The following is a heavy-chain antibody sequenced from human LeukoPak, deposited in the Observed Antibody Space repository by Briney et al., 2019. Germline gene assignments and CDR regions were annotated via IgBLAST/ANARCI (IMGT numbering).Heavy chain of an antibody. CDR1: GFTFSSYA. J-gene: IGHJ6*02. Sequence: GGSLRLPCAASGFTFSSYAMHWVRQAPGKGLEWVAVISYDGSNKYYADSVKGRFTISRDNSKNTLYLQMNSLRAEDTAVYYCARHGTIPSYYYYGMDVWGQGTTVTVSS. CDR2: ISYDGSNK. CDR3: ARHGTIPSYYYYGMDV. V-gene: IGHV3-30*04. D-gene: IGHD3-9*01.